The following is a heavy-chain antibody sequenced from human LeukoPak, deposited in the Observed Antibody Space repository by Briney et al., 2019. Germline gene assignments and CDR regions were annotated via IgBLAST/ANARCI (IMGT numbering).Heavy chain of an antibody. V-gene: IGHV4-59*08. D-gene: IGHD5-24*01. CDR1: GGSISSYY. CDR3: ARHPGDDYNSGVDY. Sequence: SETLSLTCSVSGGSISSYYWSWIRQPPGKGLEWIGYRFYSGSTNCNPSLKSRVTISVDTSKNQFSLKLSSVTAADTAVYYCARHPGDDYNSGVDYWGQGTLVTVSS. CDR2: RFYSGST. J-gene: IGHJ4*02.